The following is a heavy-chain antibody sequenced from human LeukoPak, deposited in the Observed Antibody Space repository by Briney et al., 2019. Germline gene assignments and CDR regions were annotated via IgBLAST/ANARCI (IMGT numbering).Heavy chain of an antibody. D-gene: IGHD2-2*01. V-gene: IGHV3-74*01. CDR3: ASSTQISKYADY. CDR2: INSDGNIT. J-gene: IGHJ4*02. Sequence: RSGGSLRLSCAASGFTFSSYWMHWVRRAPGKGLVWVSRINSDGNITTYADSVRGRFTISRDNAKSTLYLQMNSLRAEDTAVYYCASSTQISKYADYWGQGALVTVSS. CDR1: GFTFSSYW.